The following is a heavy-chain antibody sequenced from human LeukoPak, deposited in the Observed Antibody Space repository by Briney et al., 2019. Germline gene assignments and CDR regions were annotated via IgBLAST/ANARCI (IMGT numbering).Heavy chain of an antibody. CDR1: GGSISSYY. D-gene: IGHD4-17*01. CDR3: AGPGGTTSGVDY. J-gene: IGHJ4*02. V-gene: IGHV4-59*04. Sequence: SETLSLTCTVSGGSISSYYWSWIRQPPGKGLEWIGYIYYSGSTYYNPSLKSRVTISVDTSKNQFSLKLSSVTAADTAVYYCAGPGGTTSGVDYWGQGTLVTVSS. CDR2: IYYSGST.